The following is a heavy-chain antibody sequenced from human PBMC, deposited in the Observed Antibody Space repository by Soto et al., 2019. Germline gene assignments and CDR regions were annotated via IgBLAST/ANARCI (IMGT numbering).Heavy chain of an antibody. J-gene: IGHJ6*02. Sequence: SETLSLTCLVSGFPISSTYYWGWIRQPPGKGLEWLGSISHRGTTSYSPSLTSRVSISVDTSKNQVSLKLTSVPAADTAVYFCARVTMVIRDSDHFGVDVWGHGTTVTVSS. CDR1: GFPISSTYY. CDR2: ISHRGTT. V-gene: IGHV4-38-2*02. D-gene: IGHD4-17*01. CDR3: ARVTMVIRDSDHFGVDV.